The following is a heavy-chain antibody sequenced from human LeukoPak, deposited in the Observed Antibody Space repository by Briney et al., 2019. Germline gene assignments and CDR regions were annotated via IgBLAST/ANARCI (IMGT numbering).Heavy chain of an antibody. Sequence: SETLSLTCTASGGSISSSSYYWGWIRQPPGKGLEWIGSIYYSGSTYYNPSLTSRVTISVDTSKNQFSLKLSSVTAADTAVYYCARRDSYGDYGYWGQGTLVTVSS. D-gene: IGHD4-17*01. J-gene: IGHJ4*02. V-gene: IGHV4-39*01. CDR3: ARRDSYGDYGY. CDR2: IYYSGST. CDR1: GGSISSSSYY.